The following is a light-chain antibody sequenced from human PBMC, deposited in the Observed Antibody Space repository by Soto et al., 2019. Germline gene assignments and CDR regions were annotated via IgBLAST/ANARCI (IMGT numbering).Light chain of an antibody. CDR3: NSFTSSSTLYV. V-gene: IGLV2-14*01. Sequence: QSALTQPASVSGSPGQSITISCTGTSSDVGGYNYVSWYQQHPGKAPKLMIYDVSNRPSGVSNRFSGSKSGNTASLTISGLQAEDEADYYCNSFTSSSTLYVFGTGTKLTVL. J-gene: IGLJ1*01. CDR2: DVS. CDR1: SSDVGGYNY.